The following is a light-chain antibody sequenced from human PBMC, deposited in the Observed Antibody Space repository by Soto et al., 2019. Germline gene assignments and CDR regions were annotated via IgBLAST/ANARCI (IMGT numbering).Light chain of an antibody. CDR1: QSVSSSY. Sequence: EIVFTHAPVTLSLSPVERANLSFIASQSVSSSYLARYQQKPGQAPRLLIYGASGRATGIPDRLSGSGSGTDFNLTISRLEPEDCAVYYCQKYGSSPINCGQGKRREIK. J-gene: IGKJ5*01. V-gene: IGKV3-20*01. CDR2: GAS. CDR3: QKYGSSPIN.